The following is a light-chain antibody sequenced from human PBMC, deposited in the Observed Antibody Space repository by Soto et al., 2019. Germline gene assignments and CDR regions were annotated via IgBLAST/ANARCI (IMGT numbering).Light chain of an antibody. CDR2: EVD. V-gene: IGLV2-8*01. Sequence: QSVLTQPPSASGSPGQSVTISCAGTSSDVGAYNYVSWYQQHPGQPPKFLIYEVDRRPSGVPDRFSGSKSGNTASLAVSGLRAEDEADYYCSSYAGSNNVLFGGGTKVTVL. CDR3: SSYAGSNNVL. CDR1: SSDVGAYNY. J-gene: IGLJ2*01.